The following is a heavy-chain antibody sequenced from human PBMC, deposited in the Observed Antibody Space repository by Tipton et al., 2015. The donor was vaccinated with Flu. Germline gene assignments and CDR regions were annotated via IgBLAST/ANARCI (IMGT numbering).Heavy chain of an antibody. V-gene: IGHV1-69*01. D-gene: IGHD2-2*02. Sequence: QVQLVQSGAEVKKPGSSVKVSCKASGGTFSSYAISWVRQAPGQGLEWMGGIIPIFGTANYAQKFQGRVTITADESTSTAYMELSSLRSEDTAVYYCASGEGCSSTSCYIHYYYYYGMDVWGQGTTVTVSS. CDR2: IIPIFGTA. CDR3: ASGEGCSSTSCYIHYYYYYGMDV. CDR1: GGTFSSYA. J-gene: IGHJ6*02.